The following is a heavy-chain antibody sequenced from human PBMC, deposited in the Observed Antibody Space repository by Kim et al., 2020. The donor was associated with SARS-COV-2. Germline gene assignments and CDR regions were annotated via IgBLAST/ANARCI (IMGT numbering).Heavy chain of an antibody. D-gene: IGHD6-13*01. V-gene: IGHV3-9*01. Sequence: GGSLRLSCAASGFTFDDYAMHWVRQAPGKGLEWVSGISWNSGSIGYADSVKGRFTISRDNAKNSLYLQMNSLRAEDTALYYGAKVPTRQQLVYFDYWGQGTLVTVSS. CDR2: ISWNSGSI. CDR1: GFTFDDYA. CDR3: AKVPTRQQLVYFDY. J-gene: IGHJ4*02.